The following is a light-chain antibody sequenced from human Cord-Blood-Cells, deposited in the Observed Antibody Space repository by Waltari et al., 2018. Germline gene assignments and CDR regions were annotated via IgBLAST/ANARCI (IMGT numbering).Light chain of an antibody. J-gene: IGKJ2*01. V-gene: IGKV4-1*01. CDR3: QQYYSTPYT. CDR2: WAS. Sequence: EIVMTQSPDSLAVSLGERATINCKSSQSVLYSSNNKNYLAWYPQKPGQPPKLLMYWASTRESGVPDRFSGSGSGTDFTLTISSLQAEDVAVYYCQQYYSTPYTFGQGTKLEIK. CDR1: QSVLYSSNNKNY.